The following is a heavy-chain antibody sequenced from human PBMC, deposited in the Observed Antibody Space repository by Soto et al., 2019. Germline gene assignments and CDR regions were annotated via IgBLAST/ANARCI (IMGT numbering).Heavy chain of an antibody. Sequence: QPGGSLRLSCAASGFTFSSYAMSWVRQAPGKGLEWVSAISGSGGSTYYADSVKGRFTISRDNSKNTLYLQMNSLRAEDTAVYYCATIQSTSRRFQYYLFDYWGQGPMVAVYS. CDR3: ATIQSTSRRFQYYLFDY. V-gene: IGHV3-23*01. CDR1: GFTFSSYA. CDR2: ISGSGGST. D-gene: IGHD1-26*01. J-gene: IGHJ4*02.